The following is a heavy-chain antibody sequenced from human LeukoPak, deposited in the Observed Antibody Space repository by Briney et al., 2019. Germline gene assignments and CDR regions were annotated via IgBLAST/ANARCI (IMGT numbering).Heavy chain of an antibody. CDR1: GGSISSSSYY. V-gene: IGHV4-39*01. D-gene: IGHD6-13*01. CDR3: ARSRDSSGYWDAFDI. Sequence: PSETLSLTCTVSGGSISSSSYYWDWIRQPPGKGLEWIGSIYYSGSTDYNPSLKSRLTISVDTSKNQFSLKLSSVTAADTAVYYCARSRDSSGYWDAFDIWGQGTMVTVSS. J-gene: IGHJ3*02. CDR2: IYYSGST.